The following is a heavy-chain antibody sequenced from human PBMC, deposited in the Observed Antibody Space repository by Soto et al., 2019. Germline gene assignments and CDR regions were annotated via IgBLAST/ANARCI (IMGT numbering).Heavy chain of an antibody. J-gene: IGHJ6*02. CDR3: ARGHSTDCSNGVCSFFYNHEMDV. V-gene: IGHV1-2*04. CDR2: INPKSGGT. D-gene: IGHD2-8*01. CDR1: GYSFTDYH. Sequence: QVQLVQSGAEVKKPGASVRVSCKASGYSFTDYHMHWVRQAPGQGLEWLGRINPKSGGTSTAQKFQGWVTMTRDRSISTVYMELTRLRSDDTAVYFCARGHSTDCSNGVCSFFYNHEMDVWGQGTTVNVSS.